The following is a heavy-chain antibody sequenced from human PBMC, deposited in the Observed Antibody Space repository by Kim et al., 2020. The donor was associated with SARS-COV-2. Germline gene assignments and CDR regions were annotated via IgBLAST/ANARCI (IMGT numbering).Heavy chain of an antibody. Sequence: DAASVEGRFNIPRDDSKSMAYLQMNSLQTEDTAVYYCTRDSDYYDSRGLDYWGQGTLLTVSS. V-gene: IGHV3-49*02. J-gene: IGHJ4*02. CDR3: TRDSDYYDSRGLDY. D-gene: IGHD3-22*01.